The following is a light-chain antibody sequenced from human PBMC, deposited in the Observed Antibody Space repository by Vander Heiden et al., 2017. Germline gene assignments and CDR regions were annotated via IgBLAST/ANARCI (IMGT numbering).Light chain of an antibody. Sequence: QSALTQPASVSGSPGQSITISCTGTSSDVGGYNYVSWYQQHPGKAPKLIIDDVSKRPSGVSNRFSGTKSGNAASLTISGLQAEDEAYYYCSSYTSSSTVFGGGTKLTVL. CDR3: SSYTSSSTV. V-gene: IGLV2-14*01. CDR1: SSDVGGYNY. J-gene: IGLJ3*02. CDR2: DVS.